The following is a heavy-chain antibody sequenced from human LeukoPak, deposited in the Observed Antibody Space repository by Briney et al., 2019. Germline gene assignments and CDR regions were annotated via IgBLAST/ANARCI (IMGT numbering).Heavy chain of an antibody. CDR3: AKDRAMVRGEPDY. J-gene: IGHJ4*02. V-gene: IGHV3-30*02. CDR1: GFTFSSYG. CDR2: IQYDGSNQ. Sequence: GGSLRLSCTASGFTFSSYGMHWVRQAPGKGLEWVAYIQYDGSNQQYADSVKGRFSISRDRSKNIPYLQMNSLRAEDTAVYYCAKDRAMVRGEPDYWGQGILVTVSS. D-gene: IGHD3-10*01.